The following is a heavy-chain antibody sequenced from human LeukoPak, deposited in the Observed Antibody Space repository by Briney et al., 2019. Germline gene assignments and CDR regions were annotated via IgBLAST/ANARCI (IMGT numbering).Heavy chain of an antibody. J-gene: IGHJ4*02. D-gene: IGHD3-16*02. V-gene: IGHV1-18*01. CDR3: ARASRTFGGVIEAQGFDY. Sequence: ASVKVSCKASGYTFTSYGISWVRQAPGQGLEWMGWISAYNGNTNYAQKLQGRVTMTTDTSTSTAYMELRSLRSDDTAVYYCARASRTFGGVIEAQGFDYWGQGTLVTVSS. CDR2: ISAYNGNT. CDR1: GYTFTSYG.